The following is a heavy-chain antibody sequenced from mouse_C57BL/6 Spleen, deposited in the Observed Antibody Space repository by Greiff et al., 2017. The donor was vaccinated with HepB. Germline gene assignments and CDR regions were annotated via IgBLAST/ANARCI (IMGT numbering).Heavy chain of an antibody. Sequence: QVQLQQSGAELVKPGASVKMSCKASGYTFTSYWITWVKQRPGQGLEWIGDIYPGSGSTNYNEKFKSKATLTVDTSSSTAYMQLSSLTSEDSAVYYCARWFTTVVAPFAYWGQGTLVTVSA. V-gene: IGHV1-55*01. J-gene: IGHJ3*01. CDR1: GYTFTSYW. D-gene: IGHD1-1*01. CDR2: IYPGSGST. CDR3: ARWFTTVVAPFAY.